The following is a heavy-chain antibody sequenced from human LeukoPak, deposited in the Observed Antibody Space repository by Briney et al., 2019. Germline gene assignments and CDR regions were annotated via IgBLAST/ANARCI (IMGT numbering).Heavy chain of an antibody. V-gene: IGHV3-48*01. CDR3: ARTISRSWHGPDY. CDR1: GFTFSSYS. CDR2: ISSSSSTI. Sequence: PGGSLRLSCAASGFTFSSYSMNWVRQAPGKGLEWVTYISSSSSTIYYADSVKGRFTISRDNAKNSLYLQMNSLRAEDTAVYYCARTISRSWHGPDYWGQGSLVTVSS. J-gene: IGHJ4*02. D-gene: IGHD6-13*01.